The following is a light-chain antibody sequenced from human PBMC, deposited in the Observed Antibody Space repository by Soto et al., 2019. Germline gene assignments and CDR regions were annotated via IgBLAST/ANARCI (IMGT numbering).Light chain of an antibody. CDR3: QQYDTSPRT. Sequence: EVMLTQSPGTLSLSPGERATLSCRASQSVSSNYLAWYQQKSGQAPRLLIYGASNRATGIPDMFSGSGSGTDFPFTIRRLEPEDFAGYYCQQYDTSPRTFGQGTKVEFK. V-gene: IGKV3-20*01. J-gene: IGKJ1*01. CDR2: GAS. CDR1: QSVSSNY.